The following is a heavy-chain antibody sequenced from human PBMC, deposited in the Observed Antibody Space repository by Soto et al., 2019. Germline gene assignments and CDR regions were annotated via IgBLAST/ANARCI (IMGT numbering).Heavy chain of an antibody. CDR1: GGSISSSNW. CDR2: IYHSGST. CDR3: ARASRGYYDYFDY. D-gene: IGHD3-22*01. J-gene: IGHJ4*02. V-gene: IGHV4-4*02. Sequence: KASETLSLTCAVSGGSISSSNWWSWVRQPPGKGLEWIGEIYHSGSTNYNPSLKSRVTISVDKSKNQFSLKLSSVTAAGTAVYYCARASRGYYDYFDYWGQGTLVTVSS.